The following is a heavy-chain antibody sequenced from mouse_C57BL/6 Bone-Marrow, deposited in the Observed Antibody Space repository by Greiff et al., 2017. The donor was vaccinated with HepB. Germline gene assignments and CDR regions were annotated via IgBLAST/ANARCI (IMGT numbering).Heavy chain of an antibody. CDR2: IDPENGDT. CDR1: GFNIKDDY. D-gene: IGHD1-1*01. Sequence: EVKLVESGAELVRPGASVKLSCTASGFNIKDDYMHWVKQRPEQGLEWIGWIDPENGDTEYASKFQGKATITADTSSNTAYLQLSSLTSEDTAVYYCTTHTVVGGYWGQGTTLTVSS. CDR3: TTHTVVGGY. J-gene: IGHJ2*01. V-gene: IGHV14-4*01.